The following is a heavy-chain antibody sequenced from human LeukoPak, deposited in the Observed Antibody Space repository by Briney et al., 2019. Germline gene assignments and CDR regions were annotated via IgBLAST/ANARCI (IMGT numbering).Heavy chain of an antibody. CDR3: ARVEDYDILTGFDY. Sequence: PGGSLRLSCAAPGFTFSTYWMNWVRQAPGKELEWVSSISSSSSYIYYADSVKGRFSTSRDNAKNSLYLQMNSLRAEDTAVYYCARVEDYDILTGFDYWGQGTLVTVSS. CDR2: ISSSSSYI. D-gene: IGHD3-9*01. V-gene: IGHV3-21*01. CDR1: GFTFSTYW. J-gene: IGHJ4*02.